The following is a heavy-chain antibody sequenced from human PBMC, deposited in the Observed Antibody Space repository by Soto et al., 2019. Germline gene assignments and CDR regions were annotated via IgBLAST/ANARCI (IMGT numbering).Heavy chain of an antibody. CDR1: EFTFSSYA. J-gene: IGHJ4*02. D-gene: IGHD6-25*01. CDR3: AKGPRLHDTYFDY. Sequence: GGSLRLSCVASEFTFSSYALHWVRQAPGKGLESVAVISFDGSNKYYADSVKGRFTISRDNSKSTLYLQMNSLRAEDTAVYYCAKGPRLHDTYFDYWGQRTLVTVSS. V-gene: IGHV3-30-3*01. CDR2: ISFDGSNK.